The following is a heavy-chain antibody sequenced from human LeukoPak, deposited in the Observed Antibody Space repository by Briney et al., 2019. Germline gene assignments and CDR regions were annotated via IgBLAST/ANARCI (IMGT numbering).Heavy chain of an antibody. D-gene: IGHD2-2*01. CDR2: IIPILGIA. J-gene: IGHJ6*03. V-gene: IGHV1-69*02. Sequence: SVKVSCKASGGTFSSYTISWVRQAPGQGLEWMGRIIPILGIANYAQKFQGRVTITADESTSTAYMELSSLRSEDTAVYYCARGSWGPYCSSTSCYGWDYYYYYMDVWGKGTTVTVSS. CDR3: ARGSWGPYCSSTSCYGWDYYYYYMDV. CDR1: GGTFSSYT.